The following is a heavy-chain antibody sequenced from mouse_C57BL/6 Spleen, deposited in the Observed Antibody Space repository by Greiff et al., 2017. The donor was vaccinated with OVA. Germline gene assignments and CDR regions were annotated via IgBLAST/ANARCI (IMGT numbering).Heavy chain of an antibody. CDR3: AREGVRNYAMDY. V-gene: IGHV5-4*01. CDR2: ISDGGSYT. Sequence: DVMLVESGGGLVKPGGSLKLSCAASGFTFSSYAMSWVRQTPEKRLEWVATISDGGSYTYYPDNVKGRFTISRDNAKNNLYLQMSHLKSEDTAMYYCAREGVRNYAMDYWGQGTSVTVSS. J-gene: IGHJ4*01. CDR1: GFTFSSYA. D-gene: IGHD2-13*01.